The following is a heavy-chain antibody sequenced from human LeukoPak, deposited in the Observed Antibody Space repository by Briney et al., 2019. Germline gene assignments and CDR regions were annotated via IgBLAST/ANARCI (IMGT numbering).Heavy chain of an antibody. CDR1: GGSISSHY. D-gene: IGHD4-23*01. CDR2: IYYSGST. CDR3: ARETTVVTPGRSDVFDI. J-gene: IGHJ3*02. V-gene: IGHV4-59*11. Sequence: SETLSLTCTVSGGSISSHYWNWIRQPPGKGLGGIGDIYYSGSTNYNPSLKSRVTISVDTSKNQFSLKLSSVTAADTAVYYCARETTVVTPGRSDVFDIWGQGTMVTVSS.